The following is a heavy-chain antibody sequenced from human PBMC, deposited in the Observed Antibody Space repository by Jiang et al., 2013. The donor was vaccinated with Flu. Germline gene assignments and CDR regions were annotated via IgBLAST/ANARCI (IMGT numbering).Heavy chain of an antibody. CDR2: IYYSGST. D-gene: IGHD6-13*01. CDR1: GGSISSGGYY. CDR3: ARGPVRGSWPGGYYFDY. J-gene: IGHJ4*02. Sequence: GLVKPSQTLSLTCTVSGGSISSGGYYWSWIRQHPGKGLEWIGYIYYSGSTYYNPSLKSLVTISVDTSKNQFSLKLSSVTAADTAVYYCARGPVRGSWPGGYYFDYWGQGTLVTVSS. V-gene: IGHV4-31*01.